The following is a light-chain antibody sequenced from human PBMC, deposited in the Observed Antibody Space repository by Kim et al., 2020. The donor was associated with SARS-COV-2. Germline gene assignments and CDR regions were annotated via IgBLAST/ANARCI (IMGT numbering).Light chain of an antibody. J-gene: IGKJ4*01. CDR3: QQSYSTPPL. CDR1: QSISSY. Sequence: DIQMTQSPSSLSASVGDRVTITCRASQSISSYLNWYQQKPGKAPKLLIYAASSLQSGVPSRFSGSGSGTDFTLTISSLQPEDFATYYCQQSYSTPPLFGVGTKVDIK. CDR2: AAS. V-gene: IGKV1-39*01.